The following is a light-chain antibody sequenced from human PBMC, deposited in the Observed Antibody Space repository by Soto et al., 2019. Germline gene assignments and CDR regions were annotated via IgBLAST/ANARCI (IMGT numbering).Light chain of an antibody. CDR1: ESVSTN. V-gene: IGKV3-15*01. CDR3: HQYENWPKT. J-gene: IGKJ1*01. CDR2: GAS. Sequence: EIEMTQSPATLSLAPGERVTLSCRASESVSTNLAWYQQKPGQAPRLLIYGASTRATGIPARFSGSGSGTEFTLTISSLQSEDFAVYFCHQYENWPKTFGQGTKVDIK.